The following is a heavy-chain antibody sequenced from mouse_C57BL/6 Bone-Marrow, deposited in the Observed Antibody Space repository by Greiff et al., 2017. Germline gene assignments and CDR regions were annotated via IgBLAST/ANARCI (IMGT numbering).Heavy chain of an antibody. V-gene: IGHV1-82*01. CDR3: ARSAYGNYPMDY. CDR1: GYAFSSSW. Sequence: QVQLQQSGPELVKPGASVKISCKASGYAFSSSWMNWVQQRPGKGLEWIGRIYPGDGDTTYNGKFKGKATLTADKSSSTAYMQLSSLTSEDSAVYFCARSAYGNYPMDYWGQGTSVTVSS. CDR2: IYPGDGDT. J-gene: IGHJ4*01. D-gene: IGHD2-1*01.